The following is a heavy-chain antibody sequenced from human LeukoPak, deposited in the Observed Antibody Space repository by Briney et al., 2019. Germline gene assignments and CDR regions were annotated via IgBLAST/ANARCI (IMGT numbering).Heavy chain of an antibody. V-gene: IGHV3-43D*03. J-gene: IGHJ6*02. D-gene: IGHD3-10*01. CDR3: AKARVEYYGSGSYYPRLRYYYGMDV. Sequence: GGSLRLSCAASGFTFDDYAMHWVRQAPGKGLEWVSLISWDGGSTYYADSVKGRFAISRDNSKNSLYLQMNSLRAEDTALYYCAKARVEYYGSGSYYPRLRYYYGMDVWGQGTTVTVSS. CDR1: GFTFDDYA. CDR2: ISWDGGST.